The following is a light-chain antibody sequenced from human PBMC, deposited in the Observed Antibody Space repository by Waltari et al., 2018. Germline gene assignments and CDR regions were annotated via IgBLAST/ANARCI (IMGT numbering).Light chain of an antibody. J-gene: IGKJ2*01. V-gene: IGKV1-39*01. CDR1: QSISNY. Sequence: DIQMTQSTSSLSASVGDSVTITCRASQSISNYLNWFQQRPGRAPKLLILESGVSSRFSGSASGTYFTLTISSLQPEDFATYSCLQTYSTPYTFGQGTTVEI. CDR3: LQTYSTPYT.